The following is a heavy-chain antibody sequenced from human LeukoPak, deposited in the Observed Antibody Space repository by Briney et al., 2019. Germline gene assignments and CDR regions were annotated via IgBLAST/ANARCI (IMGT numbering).Heavy chain of an antibody. V-gene: IGHV3-7*01. CDR3: ATDSSGSSDAFDI. CDR1: GFTFSSYW. Sequence: GGSLRLSCAASGFTFSSYWMSWVRQAPGKGLEWVANIKQDGSEKYYVDSVKGRFTISRDNAKNSLYLQMNSLRAEDTAVYYCATDSSGSSDAFDIWGQGTMVTVSS. CDR2: IKQDGSEK. J-gene: IGHJ3*02. D-gene: IGHD3-22*01.